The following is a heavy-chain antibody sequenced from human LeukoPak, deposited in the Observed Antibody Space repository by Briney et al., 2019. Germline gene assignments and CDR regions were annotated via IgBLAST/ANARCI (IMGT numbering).Heavy chain of an antibody. V-gene: IGHV4-59*01. J-gene: IGHJ2*01. CDR3: ARGTATDWYFGL. Sequence: SETLSLTCTVSGGSIINYYWSWLRQPPGKGLEWIGYIYYSGSTSYSPSLKSRVTISVDTSKNQFSLKLSSVTATDTAVYYCARGTATDWYFGLWGRGTLVTVSS. D-gene: IGHD2-21*02. CDR1: GGSIINYY. CDR2: IYYSGST.